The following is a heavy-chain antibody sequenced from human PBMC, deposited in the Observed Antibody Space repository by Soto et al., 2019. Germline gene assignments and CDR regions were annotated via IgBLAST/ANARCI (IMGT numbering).Heavy chain of an antibody. Sequence: EVQLVESGGGLIQPGGSLRLSCAASGFTVSGNYITWVRQAPGKGLEWVSVIFSGDNTYYSDSVKGRFTISRDNSKNTVYLQMNRLRGDDTAVYFCATCLTLPVLPSFATWGQGTLITVSS. CDR1: GFTVSGNY. J-gene: IGHJ4*02. V-gene: IGHV3-53*01. CDR2: IFSGDNT. CDR3: ATCLTLPVLPSFAT. D-gene: IGHD3-16*01.